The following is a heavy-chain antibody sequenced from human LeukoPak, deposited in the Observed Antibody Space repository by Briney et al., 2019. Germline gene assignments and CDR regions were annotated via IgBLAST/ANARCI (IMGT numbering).Heavy chain of an antibody. J-gene: IGHJ4*02. D-gene: IGHD3-22*01. CDR1: GXXXTXYX. CDR3: ARNYYYDSSGYYVPLAIDY. Sequence: XSXKXXGXXXTXYXISWVRQAPGQGLEWMGWISAYNGNTNYAQKLQGRVTMTTDTSTSTAYMELRSLRSDDTAVYYCARNYYYDSSGYYVPLAIDYWGQGTLVTVSS. CDR2: ISAYNGNT. V-gene: IGHV1-18*01.